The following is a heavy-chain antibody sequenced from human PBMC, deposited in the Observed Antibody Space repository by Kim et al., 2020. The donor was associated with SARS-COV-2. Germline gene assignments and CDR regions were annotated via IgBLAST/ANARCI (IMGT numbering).Heavy chain of an antibody. D-gene: IGHD6-19*01. CDR3: AKKYHSSGWYYSLDPYYYYGMDV. CDR2: ISGSGGST. J-gene: IGHJ6*02. CDR1: GFTFSSYA. Sequence: GGSLRLSCAASGFTFSSYAMSWVRQAPGKGLEWVSAISGSGGSTYYADSVKGRFTISRDNSKNTLYLQMNSLRAEDTAVYYCAKKYHSSGWYYSLDPYYYYGMDVWGQGTTVTVSS. V-gene: IGHV3-23*01.